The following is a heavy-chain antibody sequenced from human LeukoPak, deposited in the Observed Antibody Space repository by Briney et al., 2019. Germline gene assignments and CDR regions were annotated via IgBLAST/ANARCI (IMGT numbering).Heavy chain of an antibody. CDR2: ISYDGSNK. CDR1: GFTFSSYG. D-gene: IGHD3-16*02. CDR3: ARAGSMITFGGVIVIPGYFDY. Sequence: SGGSLRLSCAASGFTFSSYGMHWVRQAPGKGLEWVAVISYDGSNKYYADSVKGRFTISRDNSKNTLYLQMNSLRAEDTAVYYCARAGSMITFGGVIVIPGYFDYWGQGTLVTVSS. J-gene: IGHJ4*02. V-gene: IGHV3-30*03.